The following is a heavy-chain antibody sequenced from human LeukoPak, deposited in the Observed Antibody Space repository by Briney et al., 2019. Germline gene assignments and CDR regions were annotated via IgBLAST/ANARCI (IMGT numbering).Heavy chain of an antibody. CDR1: GYTFTSYD. Sequence: ASVKVSCKASGYTFTSYDINWVRQATGQGLEWMGWMNPNSGNTGYAQKFQGGVTITRNTSISTAYMELSSLRSEDTAVYYCARVRSGSYYYYYMDVWGKGTTVTVSS. V-gene: IGHV1-8*03. D-gene: IGHD3-3*01. J-gene: IGHJ6*03. CDR2: MNPNSGNT. CDR3: ARVRSGSYYYYYMDV.